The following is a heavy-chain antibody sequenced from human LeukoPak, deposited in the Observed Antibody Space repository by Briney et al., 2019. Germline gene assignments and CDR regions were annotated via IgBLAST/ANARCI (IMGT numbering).Heavy chain of an antibody. Sequence: ASVKVSCKASGGTFSSYAISWVRQAPGQRLEWMGWINAGNGNTKYSQKFQGRVTITRDTSASTAYMELSSLRSEDTAVYYCARVPLLRYFDWLPSDYWGQGTLVTVSS. J-gene: IGHJ4*02. CDR1: GGTFSSYA. V-gene: IGHV1-3*01. CDR2: INAGNGNT. D-gene: IGHD3-9*01. CDR3: ARVPLLRYFDWLPSDY.